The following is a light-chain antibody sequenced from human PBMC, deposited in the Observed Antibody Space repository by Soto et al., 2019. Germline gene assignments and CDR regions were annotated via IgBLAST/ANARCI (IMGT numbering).Light chain of an antibody. Sequence: EILLTQSQATLSVSPGERATLSCRSSQTINRNLGWYQQKPGQAPRLLIFAASTRAPGIPARFSGSGSGTEFTLTISGLQSQDFAVYYCQQYNSWTSLTFGQGTRVDVK. V-gene: IGKV3-15*01. CDR1: QTINRN. J-gene: IGKJ5*01. CDR2: AAS. CDR3: QQYNSWTSLT.